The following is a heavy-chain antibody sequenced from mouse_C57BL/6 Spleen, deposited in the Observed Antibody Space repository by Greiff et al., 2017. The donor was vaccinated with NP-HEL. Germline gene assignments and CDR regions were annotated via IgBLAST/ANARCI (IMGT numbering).Heavy chain of an antibody. J-gene: IGHJ2*01. CDR1: GYAFSSSW. Sequence: QVQLKESGPELVKPGASVKISCKASGYAFSSSWMNWVKQRPGKGLEWIGRIYPGDGDTNYNGKFKGKATLTVDKSSSTAYMQLSSLTSEDSAVYFCARDTLFDYWGQGTTLTVSS. CDR3: ARDTLFDY. CDR2: IYPGDGDT. V-gene: IGHV1-82*01. D-gene: IGHD5-1-1*01.